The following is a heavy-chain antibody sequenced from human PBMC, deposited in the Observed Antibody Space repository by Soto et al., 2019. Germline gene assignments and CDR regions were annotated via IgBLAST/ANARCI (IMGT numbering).Heavy chain of an antibody. V-gene: IGHV1-18*01. J-gene: IGHJ4*02. Sequence: QVHLVQSGAEVKKPGASVKVSYKCSGYTFTSYGITGVRQAPGQGLEWMGWISAHNDNTDYAQKLQGRVTVTTDTSTSTAYMELRSRRSDGTAVYDGARGRYGDYWGQGDLVTVSS. CDR3: ARGRYGDY. CDR2: ISAHNDNT. CDR1: GYTFTSYG. D-gene: IGHD1-1*01.